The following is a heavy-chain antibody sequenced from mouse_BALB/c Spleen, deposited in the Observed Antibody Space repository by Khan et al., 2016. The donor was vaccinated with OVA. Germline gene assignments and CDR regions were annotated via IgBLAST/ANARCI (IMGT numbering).Heavy chain of an antibody. V-gene: IGHV3-2*02. CDR2: ISYSGVT. D-gene: IGHD1-1*01. CDR3: ARGNYYGYYFDY. J-gene: IGHJ2*01. Sequence: EVELVESGPGLVKPSQSLSLTCTVTGYSITSGYAWNWIRQFPGNKLEWMGYISYSGVTSYNPSLKSRISITRDTSKNQFFLQLNSLPTEDTATYYCARGNYYGYYFDYWGQGTTLTVSS. CDR1: GYSITSGYA.